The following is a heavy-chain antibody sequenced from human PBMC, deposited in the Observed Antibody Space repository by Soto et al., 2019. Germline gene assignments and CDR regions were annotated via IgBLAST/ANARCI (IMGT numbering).Heavy chain of an antibody. CDR1: GYTFRNYG. D-gene: IGHD2-2*01. CDR2: ISPYNGNT. Sequence: ASVKVSCKASGYTFRNYGITWVRQAPGQGLEWMAWISPYNGNTNYAQDLQGRVTMTTDTSTSTAYMELRSLTSEDTAMYYCARDRRRVHIVVVPAATGFDPWGQGTLVTVSS. J-gene: IGHJ5*02. V-gene: IGHV1-18*01. CDR3: ARDRRRVHIVVVPAATGFDP.